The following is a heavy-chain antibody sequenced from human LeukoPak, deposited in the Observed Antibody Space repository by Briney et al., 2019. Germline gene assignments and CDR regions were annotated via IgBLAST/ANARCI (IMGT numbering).Heavy chain of an antibody. J-gene: IGHJ4*02. Sequence: EASVKVSCKLSGYSLTELSMHWVRQAPGKGREWMGGFDPKNGETIYEQSFQGRVTMTEDTSTDTAYMYLSSLTSEDTAVYYCATDTHAVSTGSFDYWGQGTRVTVSS. CDR1: GYSLTELS. CDR2: FDPKNGET. CDR3: ATDTHAVSTGSFDY. D-gene: IGHD1-1*01. V-gene: IGHV1-24*01.